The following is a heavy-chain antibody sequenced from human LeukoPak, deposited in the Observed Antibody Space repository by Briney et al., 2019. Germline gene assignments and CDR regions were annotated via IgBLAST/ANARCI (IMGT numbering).Heavy chain of an antibody. J-gene: IGHJ3*02. CDR2: IYDSGST. Sequence: RPWETLSLTCTVSGVSISSYYWSWIRQPPGRGLEWIAYIYDSGSTNYNPSLKSRVAIAVDTSKNQFSLKLRSVTAADTAVYYCARTYSSSWYSAFDIWGQGTMVTVSS. V-gene: IGHV4-59*08. D-gene: IGHD6-13*01. CDR1: GVSISSYY. CDR3: ARTYSSSWYSAFDI.